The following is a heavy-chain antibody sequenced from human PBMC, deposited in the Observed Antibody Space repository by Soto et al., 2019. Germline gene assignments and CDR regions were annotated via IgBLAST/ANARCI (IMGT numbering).Heavy chain of an antibody. CDR3: AKNQGVELVPLATVDWFDP. V-gene: IGHV3-23*01. CDR2: ISGSGFKK. CDR1: GFIFENFG. Sequence: GGSLRLSCAASGFIFENFGMSWVRQAPGKGLEWISSISGSGFKKYYADPVKGRFTISGDNSKSTVYLELNNLSTEDTAVYHCAKNQGVELVPLATVDWFDPWGQGSVVTVSS. D-gene: IGHD1-26*01. J-gene: IGHJ5*02.